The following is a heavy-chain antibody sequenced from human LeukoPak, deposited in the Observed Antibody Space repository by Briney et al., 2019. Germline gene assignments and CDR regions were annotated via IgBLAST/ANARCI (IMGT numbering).Heavy chain of an antibody. CDR2: IYYSGST. J-gene: IGHJ4*02. CDR1: GDSISSSSYY. CDR3: ARGAAAGSPFDY. V-gene: IGHV4-39*07. D-gene: IGHD6-13*01. Sequence: SETLSLTCTVSGDSISSSSYYWGWIRQPPGKGLEWIGSIYYSGSTYYNPSLKSRVTISVDTSKNQFSLQLNSVTPEDTAMYYCARGAAAGSPFDYWGQGTLVTVSS.